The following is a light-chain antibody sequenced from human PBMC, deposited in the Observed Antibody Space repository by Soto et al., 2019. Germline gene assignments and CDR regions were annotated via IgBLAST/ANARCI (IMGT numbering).Light chain of an antibody. Sequence: TQSPCALSVTPGERVTFSCRASQGVSRKLAWYQHKPGQAPRLLISGASTGATGIPARFSGSGSGTEFTLTSSILQSEDCAIYYCQQYHTWPITFGGGTRLEIK. CDR3: QQYHTWPIT. CDR1: QGVSRK. J-gene: IGKJ5*01. V-gene: IGKV3-15*01. CDR2: GAS.